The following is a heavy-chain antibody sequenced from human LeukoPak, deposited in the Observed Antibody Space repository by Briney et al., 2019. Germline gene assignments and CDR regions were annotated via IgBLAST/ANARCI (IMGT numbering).Heavy chain of an antibody. CDR2: IYTSGST. D-gene: IGHD2-15*01. Sequence: PSQTLSLTCTVSSGSISSGSYYWSWIRQPAGKGLEWIGRIYTSGSTNYNPSLKSRVTISVDTSKNQFSLKLSSVTAADTAVYYCASWGCSGGSCLNNWFDPWGQGTLVTVSS. CDR3: ASWGCSGGSCLNNWFDP. CDR1: SGSISSGSYY. V-gene: IGHV4-61*02. J-gene: IGHJ5*02.